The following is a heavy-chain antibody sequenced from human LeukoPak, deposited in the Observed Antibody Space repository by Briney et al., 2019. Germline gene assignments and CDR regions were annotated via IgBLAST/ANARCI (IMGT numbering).Heavy chain of an antibody. V-gene: IGHV3-7*01. CDR3: ARDLGADRFDY. J-gene: IGHJ4*02. CDR1: GFTFSNYW. CDR2: IKQDGSEK. Sequence: GGSLRLSCPAAGFTFSNYWMSWVRQAPGKGLEWVANIKQDGSEKYYVDSVKGRFTISRDNAKNSLYVQMNSLRAEDTAVYYCARDLGADRFDYWGQGTLVTVSS.